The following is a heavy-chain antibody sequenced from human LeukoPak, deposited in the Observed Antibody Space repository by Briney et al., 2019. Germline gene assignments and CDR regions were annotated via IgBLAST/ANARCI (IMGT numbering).Heavy chain of an antibody. V-gene: IGHV4-38-2*02. Sequence: SETLSLTCTVSGYSISSGYYWGWIRPPPGKGLEWIGSIYHSGSTNYNPSLKSRVTLSVDTSKDQFSLKLSSVTAADTAVYYCARRSRYSSGWYVPSGYFQHWGQGTLVTVSS. J-gene: IGHJ1*01. CDR1: GYSISSGYY. CDR3: ARRSRYSSGWYVPSGYFQH. D-gene: IGHD6-19*01. CDR2: IYHSGST.